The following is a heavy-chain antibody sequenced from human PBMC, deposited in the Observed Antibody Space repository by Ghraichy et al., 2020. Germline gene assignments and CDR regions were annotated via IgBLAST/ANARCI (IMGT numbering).Heavy chain of an antibody. J-gene: IGHJ6*02. V-gene: IGHV4-34*01. Sequence: SETLSLTCAVYGGSFSGYYWSWIRQPPGKGLEWIGEINHSGSTNYNPSLKSRVTISVDTSKNQFSLKLSSVTAADTVVYYCARSDSRYNWNWYYGMDVWGQGTTVTVSS. CDR3: ARSDSRYNWNWYYGMDV. CDR2: INHSGST. D-gene: IGHD1-7*01. CDR1: GGSFSGYY.